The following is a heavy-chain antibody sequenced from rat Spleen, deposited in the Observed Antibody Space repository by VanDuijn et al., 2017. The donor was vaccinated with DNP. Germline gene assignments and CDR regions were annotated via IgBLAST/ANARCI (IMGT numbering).Heavy chain of an antibody. D-gene: IGHD1-7*01. CDR2: IRYDGGTT. CDR1: GFTFSDYY. Sequence: EVQLVESGGGLVQPGRSLKLSCAASGFTFSDYYMAWVRQAPTKGLEWVAYIRYDGGTTYYGDSVKGRFTISRDNAKSTLYLQMNSLRSEDMATYYCTSGLYWGQGVMVTVSS. J-gene: IGHJ2*01. CDR3: TSGLY. V-gene: IGHV5-20*01.